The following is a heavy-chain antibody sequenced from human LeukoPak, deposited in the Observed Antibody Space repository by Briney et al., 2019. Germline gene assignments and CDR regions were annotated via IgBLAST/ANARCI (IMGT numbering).Heavy chain of an antibody. CDR1: GSSFTSYW. CDR2: IYPGDSDT. V-gene: IGHV5-51*01. J-gene: IGHJ4*02. D-gene: IGHD6-25*01. CDR3: ARQASGYYFDY. Sequence: GASLQISCKGSGSSFTSYWIGWVRQLPGKGLEWMGIIYPGDSDTRYSPSFQGQVTISADKSISTAYLQWSSLKASDTAMYYCARQASGYYFDYWGQGTLVTVSS.